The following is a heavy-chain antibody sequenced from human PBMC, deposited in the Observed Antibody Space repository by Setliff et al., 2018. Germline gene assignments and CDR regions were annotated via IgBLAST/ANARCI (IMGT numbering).Heavy chain of an antibody. D-gene: IGHD3-10*01. CDR1: GGSISSGGFY. CDR2: FHTGGAT. CDR3: ASESATIGEFPLYYFDK. Sequence: SETLSLTCSVSGGSISSGGFYWSWIRQSAGRGLEWIGHFHTGGATDYNLSLKSRVTISLDSSKNQFSLRLGSVTAADAAVYFCASESATIGEFPLYYFDKWGQGIPVTVSS. V-gene: IGHV4-61*09. J-gene: IGHJ4*02.